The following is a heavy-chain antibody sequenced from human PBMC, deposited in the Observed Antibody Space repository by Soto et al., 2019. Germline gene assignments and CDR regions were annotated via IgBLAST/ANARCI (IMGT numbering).Heavy chain of an antibody. D-gene: IGHD2-15*01. CDR1: GFSFDDYA. Sequence: EVQVVESGGGLVQPGRSLRLSCAASGFSFDDYAMHWVRQAPGKGLEWVSGISWNSGTIGYADSVKGRFTISRDNAKNSLYLQMNRLSAEDTALYYCAKSPGRTPNGMGLWGQGTTVTVSS. CDR2: ISWNSGTI. CDR3: AKSPGRTPNGMGL. V-gene: IGHV3-9*01. J-gene: IGHJ6*02.